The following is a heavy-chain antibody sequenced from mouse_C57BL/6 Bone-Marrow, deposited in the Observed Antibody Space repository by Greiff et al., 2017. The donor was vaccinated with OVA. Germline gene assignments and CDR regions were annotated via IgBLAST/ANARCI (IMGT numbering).Heavy chain of an antibody. D-gene: IGHD1-1*01. CDR3: ANYYGSSFDY. Sequence: EVQLMESGGDLVKPGGSLTLSCAVSGFTFSSYGLSWFRQTPDKRLVWVATFSSGGSYTYYTSSVKGRFTISRDNFKNTLYLQMSTLKSEDTAMYYCANYYGSSFDYWGQGTTLTVSS. CDR1: GFTFSSYG. V-gene: IGHV5-6*01. J-gene: IGHJ2*01. CDR2: FSSGGSYT.